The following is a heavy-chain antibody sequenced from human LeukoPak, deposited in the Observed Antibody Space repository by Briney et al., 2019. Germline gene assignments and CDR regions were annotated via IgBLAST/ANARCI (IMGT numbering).Heavy chain of an antibody. CDR2: INPNSGET. CDR1: GYTFTGYF. CDR3: ARAVRSSWYSFDY. D-gene: IGHD6-13*01. J-gene: IGHJ4*02. Sequence: ASVKVSCKASGYTFTGYFMHRVRQAPGQGLEWMEWINPNSGETNYAQKFQGRVAMTRDTSISTTYMELSRLRSDDTAVYYCARAVRSSWYSFDYWGQGTLVTVSS. V-gene: IGHV1-2*02.